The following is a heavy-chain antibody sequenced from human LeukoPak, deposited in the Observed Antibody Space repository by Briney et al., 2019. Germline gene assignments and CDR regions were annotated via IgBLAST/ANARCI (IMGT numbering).Heavy chain of an antibody. Sequence: GGSLRLSCAASGFSFSSYGMHWVRQAPGKGLEWVAVISYDGSNKYYADSVEGRFTISRDNSKNTLYLQMNSLRAEDTAVYYCARVSIFGVVSYYYYGMDVWGQGTTVTVSS. CDR3: ARVSIFGVVSYYYYGMDV. CDR1: GFSFSSYG. D-gene: IGHD3-3*02. CDR2: ISYDGSNK. J-gene: IGHJ6*02. V-gene: IGHV3-30*03.